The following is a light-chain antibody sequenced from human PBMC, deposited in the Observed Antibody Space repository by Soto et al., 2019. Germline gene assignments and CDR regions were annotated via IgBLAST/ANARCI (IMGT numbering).Light chain of an antibody. CDR1: QTVSRH. V-gene: IGKV3-11*01. CDR3: QQRIWPRIT. CDR2: DIS. J-gene: IGKJ2*01. Sequence: DIVLTQTPAILSLSPGERATFSFWASQTVSRHLAWYHQKPGQAPRLLIYDISYRATGIPARFSGSGSGTGFTLTISSLEAEDSGVYYCQQRIWPRITFGQGTKLEI.